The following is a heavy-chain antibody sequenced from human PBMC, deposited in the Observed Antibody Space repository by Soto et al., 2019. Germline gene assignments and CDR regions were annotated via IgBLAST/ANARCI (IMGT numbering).Heavy chain of an antibody. CDR2: ISGSGGST. J-gene: IGHJ3*02. V-gene: IGHV3-23*01. CDR3: AKGSVPHTTVTPFDI. CDR1: GFTFSSYA. D-gene: IGHD4-17*01. Sequence: GGSLRLSCAASGFTFSSYAMIWVRQAPGKGLEWVSAISGSGGSTYYADSVKGRFTISRDNSKNTLYLQMNSLRAEDTAVYYCAKGSVPHTTVTPFDIWGQGTMVTVSS.